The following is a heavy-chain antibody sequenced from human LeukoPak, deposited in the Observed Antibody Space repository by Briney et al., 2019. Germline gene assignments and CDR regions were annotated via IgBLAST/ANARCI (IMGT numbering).Heavy chain of an antibody. CDR1: GFTFSSYG. V-gene: IGHV3-23*01. D-gene: IGHD2-2*01. Sequence: PGGSLRLSCAASGFTFSSYGMSWVRQAPGKGLEWVSAISGSGGSTYYADSVKGRFTISRDNSKNTLYLQMNSLRAEDTAVYYCAKAEGYCSSTGCPQTYYFDYWGQGTLVTVSS. J-gene: IGHJ4*02. CDR2: ISGSGGST. CDR3: AKAEGYCSSTGCPQTYYFDY.